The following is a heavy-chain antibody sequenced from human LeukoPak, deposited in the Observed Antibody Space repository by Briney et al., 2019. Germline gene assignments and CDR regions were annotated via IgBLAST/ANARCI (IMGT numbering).Heavy chain of an antibody. CDR1: GGSISSYY. Sequence: PSETLSLTCTVTGGSISSYYWSWIRQPPGKGLEWIGYIYYSGSTNYNPSLKSRVTISVDTSKNQFSLKLSSVTAADTAVYYCGRGQDRYYYYYYRDVWGKGTTVTVSS. CDR3: GRGQDRYYYYYYRDV. CDR2: IYYSGST. J-gene: IGHJ6*03. V-gene: IGHV4-59*01.